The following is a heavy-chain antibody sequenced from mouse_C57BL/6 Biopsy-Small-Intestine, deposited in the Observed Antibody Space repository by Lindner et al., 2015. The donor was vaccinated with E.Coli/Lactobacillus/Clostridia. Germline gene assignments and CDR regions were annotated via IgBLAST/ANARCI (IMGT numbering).Heavy chain of an antibody. J-gene: IGHJ4*01. V-gene: IGHV1-9*01. CDR3: ARRLYGSSYYAMDY. CDR1: GYTFTGYW. Sequence: VQLQESGAELMKPGASVKLSCKATGYTFTGYWIEWVKQRPGHGLEWIGEILPGSGSTNCNEKFKGKATFTADTSSNTAYMQLSSLTTEDSAIYYCARRLYGSSYYAMDYWGQGTSVTVSS. CDR2: ILPGSGST. D-gene: IGHD1-1*01.